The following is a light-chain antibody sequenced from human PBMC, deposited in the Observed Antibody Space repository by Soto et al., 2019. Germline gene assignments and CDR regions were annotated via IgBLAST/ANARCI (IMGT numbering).Light chain of an antibody. Sequence: DIQMTQSPSSLAASVGDRVTITCQASQDITNYLNWYQQKPGKAPKLLIYDASTLETGVPSRFSASGSGTDFAFTISSLQPEDIATYYFQHFDNLPITFGQGTRLEIK. CDR1: QDITNY. CDR2: DAS. CDR3: QHFDNLPIT. V-gene: IGKV1-33*01. J-gene: IGKJ5*01.